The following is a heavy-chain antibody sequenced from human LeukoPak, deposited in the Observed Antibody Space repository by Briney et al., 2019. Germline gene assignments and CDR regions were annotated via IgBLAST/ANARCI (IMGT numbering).Heavy chain of an antibody. J-gene: IGHJ4*02. CDR2: ISYDGGNK. V-gene: IGHV3-30-3*01. D-gene: IGHD1-26*01. CDR1: GFTFSSYT. Sequence: GRSLRLSCAASGFTFSSYTMRWVRQAPGKGLEWVALISYDGGNKYCADSVKGRFTISRDNSKNTLYLQMNSLRAEDTAVYYCARDVGLWGQGTLVTVSS. CDR3: ARDVGL.